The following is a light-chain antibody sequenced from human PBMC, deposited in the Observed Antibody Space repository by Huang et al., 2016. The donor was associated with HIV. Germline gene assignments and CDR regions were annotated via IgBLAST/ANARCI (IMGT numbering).Light chain of an antibody. Sequence: EIVLTQSPATLSLSPGEGATLSCRASQSISSNVDWYQQKPGQSPRLLIYDASKRTTGVPARYSGRGSGTDFTLTISGLEPEDFAIYYCQQRTNWPPNTFGQGTRLEI. V-gene: IGKV3-11*01. CDR1: QSISSN. CDR3: QQRTNWPPNT. J-gene: IGKJ2*01. CDR2: DAS.